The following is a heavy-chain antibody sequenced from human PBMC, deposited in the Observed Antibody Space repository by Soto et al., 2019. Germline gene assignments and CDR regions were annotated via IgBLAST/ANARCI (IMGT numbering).Heavy chain of an antibody. CDR3: ARARIDEEWLRPDY. Sequence: SETLSLTCTVSGGSISSYYWSWIRQPPGKGLEWIGYIYYSGSTNYNPSLKSRVTISVDTSKNQFSLKLSSVTAADTAVYYCARARIDEEWLRPDYWGQGTLVTVSS. J-gene: IGHJ4*02. D-gene: IGHD5-12*01. CDR1: GGSISSYY. V-gene: IGHV4-59*01. CDR2: IYYSGST.